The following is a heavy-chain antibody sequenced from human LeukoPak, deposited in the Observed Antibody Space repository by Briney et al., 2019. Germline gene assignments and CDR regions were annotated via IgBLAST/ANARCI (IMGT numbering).Heavy chain of an antibody. CDR3: AHPTEYSSSWYGNWFDP. CDR2: ISASGGST. CDR1: GFTFSSYA. D-gene: IGHD6-13*01. J-gene: IGHJ5*02. V-gene: IGHV3-23*01. Sequence: GGSLRLSCAASGFTFSSYAMSWGREAPGKGLEWVSAISASGGSTYYADSVKGRFTISRDNSKNTLYLQMNSLRAEDTAVYYCAHPTEYSSSWYGNWFDPWGQGTLVTVSS.